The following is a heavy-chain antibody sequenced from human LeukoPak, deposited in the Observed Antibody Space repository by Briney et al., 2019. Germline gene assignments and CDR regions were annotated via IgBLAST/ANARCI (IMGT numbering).Heavy chain of an antibody. CDR3: ARVSDETSGYSLDY. Sequence: PSETLSLTXTVSGGSISDYYWSWIRQPAGKGLEWTGRVFNSMTTNYNPSLKSRVTMSVDTSKNQFSLKLSSVTAADTAVYYCARVSDETSGYSLDYWGQGTLVTVSS. CDR2: VFNSMTT. CDR1: GGSISDYY. D-gene: IGHD3-22*01. V-gene: IGHV4-4*07. J-gene: IGHJ4*02.